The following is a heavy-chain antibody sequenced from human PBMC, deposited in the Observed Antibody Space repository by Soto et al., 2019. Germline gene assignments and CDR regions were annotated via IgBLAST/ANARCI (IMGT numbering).Heavy chain of an antibody. D-gene: IGHD6-13*01. CDR2: IYYSGST. CDR3: ARHDSSSNWFDP. Sequence: SETLSLTCTVSGGSISSSSYYWGWIRQPPGKGLEWIGSIYYSGSTYYNPSLKSRVTISVDTSKNQFSLKLSSVTAADTAVYYCARHDSSSNWFDPWGQGTLVTVSS. CDR1: GGSISSSSYY. V-gene: IGHV4-39*01. J-gene: IGHJ5*02.